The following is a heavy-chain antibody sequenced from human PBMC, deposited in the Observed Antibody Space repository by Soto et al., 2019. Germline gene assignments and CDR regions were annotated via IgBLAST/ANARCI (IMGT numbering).Heavy chain of an antibody. D-gene: IGHD6-6*01. Sequence: QVQLVQSGAEVKKPGSSVKVCCKASGGTFSSYAISWVRQAPGQGLEWMGGIIPIFGTADYAQRFQGRVTTTADESRSTAYMELASLRSEGTAVYYCATARSSSASGYGMDGWGQGPTVTVSS. V-gene: IGHV1-69*12. CDR3: ATARSSSASGYGMDG. J-gene: IGHJ6*02. CDR2: IIPIFGTA. CDR1: GGTFSSYA.